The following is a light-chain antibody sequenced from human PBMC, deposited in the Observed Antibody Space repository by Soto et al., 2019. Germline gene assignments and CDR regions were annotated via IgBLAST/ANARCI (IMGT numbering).Light chain of an antibody. Sequence: EIVLTQSPGTLSLSPGERATLSCRASQSFSSTYLAWYQQKPGQAPRLLIYGASGRATGIPDRFSGSGSGTDFTLTISRLEPEDFAVYYCQQFGSSPYTFGQGTKLEIK. V-gene: IGKV3-20*01. CDR1: QSFSSTY. J-gene: IGKJ2*01. CDR3: QQFGSSPYT. CDR2: GAS.